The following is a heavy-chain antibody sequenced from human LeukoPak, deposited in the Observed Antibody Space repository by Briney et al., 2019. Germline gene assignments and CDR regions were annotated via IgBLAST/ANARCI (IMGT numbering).Heavy chain of an antibody. Sequence: GASVKVSCTASGYPFSTYGISWVRQAPGQGLEWMGWITPYDGKTKYAQNLQGRVTMTTDTSTSTAYMELRSLGSDDTAVYYCARDRTTETVPYCYGLDVWGQGTTVTVSS. CDR1: GYPFSTYG. J-gene: IGHJ6*02. D-gene: IGHD1-14*01. CDR2: ITPYDGKT. V-gene: IGHV1-18*01. CDR3: ARDRTTETVPYCYGLDV.